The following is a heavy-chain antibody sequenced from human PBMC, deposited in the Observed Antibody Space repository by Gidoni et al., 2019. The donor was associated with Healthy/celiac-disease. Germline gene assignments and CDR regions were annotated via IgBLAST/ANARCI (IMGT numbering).Heavy chain of an antibody. V-gene: IGHV4-59*01. CDR3: ARDRWFGESGAFDI. CDR1: GGPISSYY. Sequence: QVQLQESGPGLVKPSENLSLTCTVSGGPISSYYWSWIRQPPGKGLDWIGYIYYSGSTNYNPALKSRVTISVDTSKNQFSLKLSSVTAADTAVYYCARDRWFGESGAFDIWGQGTMVTVSS. D-gene: IGHD3-10*01. J-gene: IGHJ3*02. CDR2: IYYSGST.